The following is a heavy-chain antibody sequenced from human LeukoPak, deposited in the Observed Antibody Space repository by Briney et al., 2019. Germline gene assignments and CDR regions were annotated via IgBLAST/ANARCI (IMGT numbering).Heavy chain of an antibody. CDR1: GFTFSSYA. CDR3: AKNPLRIVGAEGGY. V-gene: IGHV3-23*01. J-gene: IGHJ4*02. Sequence: GGSLRLSCAASGFTFSSYAMSWVRQAPGKGLEWVSAISGSGGSTYYADSVKGRFTISRDNSKNTLYLQMSSLRAEDTAAYYCAKNPLRIVGAEGGYWGQGTLVTVSS. CDR2: ISGSGGST. D-gene: IGHD1-26*01.